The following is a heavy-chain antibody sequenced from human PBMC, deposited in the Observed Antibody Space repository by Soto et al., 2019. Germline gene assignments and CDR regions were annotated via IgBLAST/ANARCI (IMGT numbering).Heavy chain of an antibody. CDR3: ARDRAVAGRGYELYS. J-gene: IGHJ4*02. D-gene: IGHD6-19*01. Sequence: ASVKVSCKASGGTFSSYAISWVRQAPGQGLEWMGGIIPIFGTANYAQKFQGRVTITADESTSTAYMELSSLRSEDTAVYYCARDRAVAGRGYELYSWGKGSLGTVFS. CDR1: GGTFSSYA. V-gene: IGHV1-69*13. CDR2: IIPIFGTA.